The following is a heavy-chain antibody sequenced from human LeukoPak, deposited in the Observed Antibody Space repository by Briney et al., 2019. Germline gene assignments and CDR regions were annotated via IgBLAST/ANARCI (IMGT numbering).Heavy chain of an antibody. CDR2: INHSGST. Sequence: SETLSLTCAVYGGSFSGYYWSWIRQPPGKGLEWIGEINHSGSTNYNPSLKSRVTISVDTSKNQFSLKLSSVPAADTAVYYCARLGRITMVRGVIIRGWFDPWGQGTLVTVSS. J-gene: IGHJ5*02. D-gene: IGHD3-10*01. CDR1: GGSFSGYY. V-gene: IGHV4-34*01. CDR3: ARLGRITMVRGVIIRGWFDP.